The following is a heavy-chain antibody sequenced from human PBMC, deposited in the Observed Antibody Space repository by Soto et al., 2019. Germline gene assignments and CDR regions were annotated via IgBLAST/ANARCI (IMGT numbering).Heavy chain of an antibody. J-gene: IGHJ6*02. CDR1: GYTFTSYG. D-gene: IGHD3-3*01. CDR2: ISAYNGNT. CDR3: ARYTSFSPGTNSDF. Sequence: ASETLSCKASGYTFTSYGISWVRQAPGQGLEWMGWISAYNGNTNYAQKLQGRVTMTTDTSTSTAYMELRSLRSDDTAVYYCARYTSFSPGTNSDFSGQASTVTVSS. V-gene: IGHV1-18*01.